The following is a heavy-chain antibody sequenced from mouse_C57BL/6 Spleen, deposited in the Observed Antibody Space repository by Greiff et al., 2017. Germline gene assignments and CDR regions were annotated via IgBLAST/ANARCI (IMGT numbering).Heavy chain of an antibody. D-gene: IGHD1-1*01. J-gene: IGHJ2*01. CDR3: TRGGITTVVAPYFDY. Sequence: VQLQQSGAELVRPGASVTLSCKASGYTFTDYEMHWVKQTPVHGLEWIGAIDPETGGTAYNQKFKGKAILTADKSSSTAYMELRSLTSEDSAVYYCTRGGITTVVAPYFDYWGQGTTRTVAS. V-gene: IGHV1-15*01. CDR2: IDPETGGT. CDR1: GYTFTDYE.